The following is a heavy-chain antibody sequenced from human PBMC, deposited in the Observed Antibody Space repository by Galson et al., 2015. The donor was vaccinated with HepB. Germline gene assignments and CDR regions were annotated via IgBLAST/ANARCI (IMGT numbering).Heavy chain of an antibody. Sequence: SVKVSCKASGYTFTSYGISWVRQAPGQGLEWMGWISAYNGNTNYAQKLQGRVTMTTDTSTSTAYMELRSLRSGDTAVYYCASHRMVRGVIDYYYGMDVWGQGTTVTVSS. CDR2: ISAYNGNT. D-gene: IGHD3-10*01. V-gene: IGHV1-18*01. CDR1: GYTFTSYG. J-gene: IGHJ6*02. CDR3: ASHRMVRGVIDYYYGMDV.